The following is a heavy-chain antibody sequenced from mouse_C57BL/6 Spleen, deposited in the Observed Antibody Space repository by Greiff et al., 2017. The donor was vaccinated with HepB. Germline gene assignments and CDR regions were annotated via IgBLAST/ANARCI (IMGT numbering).Heavy chain of an antibody. J-gene: IGHJ2*01. CDR2: INSNGGST. CDR3: ARMARTIN. CDR1: GFTFSSYG. V-gene: IGHV5-6-3*01. Sequence: DVHLVESGGGLVQPGGSLKLSCAASGFTFSSYGMSWVRQTPDKRLELVATINSNGGSTYYPDSVKGRFTISRYNAKNTLYLQMSSLKSEDTAMYYGARMARTINWGQGTTLTVSS.